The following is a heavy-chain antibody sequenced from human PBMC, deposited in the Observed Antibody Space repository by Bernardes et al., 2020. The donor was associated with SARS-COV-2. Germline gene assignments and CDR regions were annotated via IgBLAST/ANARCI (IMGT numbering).Heavy chain of an antibody. Sequence: GGSLRLCCAASGFNFSGSAIQWVRQAPGKGLEWVGRMRSKYKNYVTTYAPSLKDRIAISRDDSRDTAYLQINSLKIEDTAVYYCTGDYLYWGQGALVTVSS. J-gene: IGHJ4*02. CDR2: MRSKYKNYVT. CDR1: GFNFSGSA. CDR3: TGDYLY. V-gene: IGHV3-73*01. D-gene: IGHD4-17*01.